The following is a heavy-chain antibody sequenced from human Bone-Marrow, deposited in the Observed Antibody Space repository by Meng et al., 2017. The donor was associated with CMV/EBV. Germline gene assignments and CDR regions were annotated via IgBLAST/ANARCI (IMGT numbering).Heavy chain of an antibody. Sequence: TCAVSGGSISSSNWWSWVRQPPGKGLEWIGEIYHSAATHYHPSLKSRVTISVDKSKNQFSLKLSSVTAADTAVYYCARVGTIAAVSPWGQGTLVTVSS. CDR2: IYHSAAT. J-gene: IGHJ5*02. CDR1: GGSISSSNW. D-gene: IGHD6-13*01. CDR3: ARVGTIAAVSP. V-gene: IGHV4-4*02.